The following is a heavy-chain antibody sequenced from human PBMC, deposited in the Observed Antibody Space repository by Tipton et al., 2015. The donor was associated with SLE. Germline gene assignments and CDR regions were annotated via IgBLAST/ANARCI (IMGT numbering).Heavy chain of an antibody. CDR1: GASISSTSYY. CDR3: ARDSDHSSGWFPSLFD. J-gene: IGHJ4*02. Sequence: TLSLTCTVSGASISSTSYYWGWIRQAPGKGLEWIGSIYNSGNTYYNASLKSRVTISVDTSKNQFSLRLSSVSAADTAVYYCARDSDHSSGWFPSLFDWGQGTLVTVSS. D-gene: IGHD6-19*01. V-gene: IGHV4-39*07. CDR2: IYNSGNT.